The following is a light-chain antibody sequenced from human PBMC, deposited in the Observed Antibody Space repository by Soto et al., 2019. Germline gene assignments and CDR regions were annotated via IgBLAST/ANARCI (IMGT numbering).Light chain of an antibody. CDR1: QSVTSY. V-gene: IGKV3-11*01. J-gene: IGKJ5*01. CDR2: DAS. Sequence: EIVLTQSPATLSLSPVEIATLSFMASQSVTSYLAWYQQRPGQAPRLLIYDASRRATGIPARFSGSGSGADFTLTISTLEPEDFAVYYCQQRSSWPITFGQGTRLEI. CDR3: QQRSSWPIT.